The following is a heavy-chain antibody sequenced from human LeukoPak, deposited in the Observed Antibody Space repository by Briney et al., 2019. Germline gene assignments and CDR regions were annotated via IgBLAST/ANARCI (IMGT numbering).Heavy chain of an antibody. Sequence: ASVKVSCKASGYTFTSYAMNWVRQAPGQGLEWMGWINTNTGNPTYAQGFTGRFVFSLDTSVSTAYLQISSLKAEDTAVYYCARLEVVVTAISPNHYYYYYMDVWGKGTTVTVSS. J-gene: IGHJ6*03. D-gene: IGHD2-21*02. CDR3: ARLEVVVTAISPNHYYYYYMDV. CDR2: INTNTGNP. CDR1: GYTFTSYA. V-gene: IGHV7-4-1*02.